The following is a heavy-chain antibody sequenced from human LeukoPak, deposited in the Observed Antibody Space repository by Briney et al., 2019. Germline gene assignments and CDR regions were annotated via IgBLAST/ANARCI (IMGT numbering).Heavy chain of an antibody. D-gene: IGHD3-22*01. CDR3: ATYDSSVRRWYYFDY. CDR2: INPNSGGT. Sequence: ASVKVSCKASGYTFTGYYMHWVRQAPGRGLEWMGWINPNSGGTNYAQKFQGRVTMTRDASISTAYMELSRLRPDDTAVYYCATYDSSVRRWYYFDYWGQGTLVTVSS. V-gene: IGHV1-2*02. J-gene: IGHJ4*02. CDR1: GYTFTGYY.